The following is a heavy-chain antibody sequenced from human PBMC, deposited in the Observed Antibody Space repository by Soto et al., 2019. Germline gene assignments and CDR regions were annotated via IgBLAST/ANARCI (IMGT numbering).Heavy chain of an antibody. CDR2: IYSGGLT. V-gene: IGHV3-66*01. D-gene: IGHD3-9*01. Sequence: GGSLRLSCAASGFIVSSNYMTWVRQAPGKGLEWVSIIYSGGLTDYADSGKGRFTISRDNSKNTLYLQMNSLRVDDTAVYYCARDSAGTISVGGDAFDIWGQGTMVTVSS. CDR1: GFIVSSNY. J-gene: IGHJ3*02. CDR3: ARDSAGTISVGGDAFDI.